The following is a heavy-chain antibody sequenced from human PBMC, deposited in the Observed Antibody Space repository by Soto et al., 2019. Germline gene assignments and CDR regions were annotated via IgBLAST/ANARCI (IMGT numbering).Heavy chain of an antibody. Sequence: SETLSLTCAVSGGSISTSNWWSWVRQPPGKGLEWIGEVYHSGSTNYNPSFKSRVAMSVDKSKNQFSLKLNSVTAADTAVYYCARGGVDYYDSSGYYFSPYYFDYWGQGTLVTVSS. CDR1: GGSISTSNW. CDR2: VYHSGST. J-gene: IGHJ4*02. CDR3: ARGGVDYYDSSGYYFSPYYFDY. D-gene: IGHD3-22*01. V-gene: IGHV4-4*02.